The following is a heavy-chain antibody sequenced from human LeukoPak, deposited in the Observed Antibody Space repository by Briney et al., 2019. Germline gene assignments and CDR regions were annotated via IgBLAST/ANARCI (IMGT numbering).Heavy chain of an antibody. CDR3: ARDRRAAAGTPYFDH. V-gene: IGHV1-18*01. J-gene: IGHJ4*02. CDR1: AYTFTSYG. CDR2: ISAYNGNT. Sequence: GASVKVSCKASAYTFTSYGIAWVRQAPGQGLEWMGWISAYNGNTNYAQRFQGRVTMTRDTSISTAYMELSRLRSDDTAVYYCARDRRAAAGTPYFDHWGQGTLVTVSS. D-gene: IGHD6-13*01.